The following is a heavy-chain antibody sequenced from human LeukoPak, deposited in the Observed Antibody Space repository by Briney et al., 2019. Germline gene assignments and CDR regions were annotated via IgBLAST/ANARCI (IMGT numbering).Heavy chain of an antibody. CDR3: ARDDLYGYYSDY. CDR1: GFTFSDYY. Sequence: GGSLRLSCAASGFTFSDYYMSWIRQAPGKGLEWVSYISSSGSTIYYADSVKGRFTISRDNAKNSLYLQMDSLRAEDTAVYYCARDDLYGYYSDYWGQGTLVTVSS. CDR2: ISSSGSTI. J-gene: IGHJ4*02. D-gene: IGHD3-16*01. V-gene: IGHV3-11*01.